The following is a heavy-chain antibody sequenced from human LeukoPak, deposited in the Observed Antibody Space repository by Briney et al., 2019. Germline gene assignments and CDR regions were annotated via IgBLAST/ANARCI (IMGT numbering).Heavy chain of an antibody. CDR2: INPNSGGT. D-gene: IGHD6-13*01. CDR1: GYTFTGYY. Sequence: AASVKVSCKASGYTFTGYYMHWVRQAPGQGLERMGWINPNSGGTNYAQKFQGRVTMTRDTSISTAYMELSRLRSDDTAVYYCARDFQGLGTRGYWGQGTLVTVSS. V-gene: IGHV1-2*02. J-gene: IGHJ4*02. CDR3: ARDFQGLGTRGY.